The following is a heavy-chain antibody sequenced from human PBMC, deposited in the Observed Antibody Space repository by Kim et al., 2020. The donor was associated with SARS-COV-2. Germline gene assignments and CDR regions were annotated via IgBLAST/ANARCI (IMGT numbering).Heavy chain of an antibody. CDR3: AKDLGQWLVNYYYYYGMDV. J-gene: IGHJ6*02. V-gene: IGHV3-33*06. Sequence: GGSLRLSCAASGFTFSSYGMHWVRQAPGKGLEWVAVIWYDGSNKYYADSVKGRFTISRDNSKNTLYLQMNSLRAEDTAVYYCAKDLGQWLVNYYYYYGMDVWGQGTTVTVSS. CDR2: IWYDGSNK. D-gene: IGHD6-19*01. CDR1: GFTFSSYG.